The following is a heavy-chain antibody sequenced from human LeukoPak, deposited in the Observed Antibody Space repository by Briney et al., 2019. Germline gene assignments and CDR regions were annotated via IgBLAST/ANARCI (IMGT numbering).Heavy chain of an antibody. CDR3: ASDSFYDSGGYFYY. D-gene: IGHD3-22*01. Sequence: SETLSLTCTVSGGSISSSSYYWGWIRQPPGKGLEWIGTLYYSVSTYYSPSLKSRVAISVDTSKNQFSLKLSSVTAADTAVYYCASDSFYDSGGYFYYWGQGTPVTVSS. V-gene: IGHV4-39*01. CDR1: GGSISSSSYY. CDR2: LYYSVST. J-gene: IGHJ4*02.